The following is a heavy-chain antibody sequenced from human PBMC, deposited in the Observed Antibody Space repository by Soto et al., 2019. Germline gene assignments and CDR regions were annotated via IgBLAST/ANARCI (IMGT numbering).Heavy chain of an antibody. CDR1: GFTLSGYA. CDR3: ARRARPDFYYMDV. Sequence: EVQLAESGGGLAQPGGSLRLSCAASGFTLSGYAMDWVRQAPGKGLEYVSGISSNGVGTYYANFVQGRFTISRDNSKNTVYLQMGSLRPEDMAVYYCARRARPDFYYMDVWCKGTTVSVS. CDR2: ISSNGVGT. J-gene: IGHJ6*03. D-gene: IGHD6-6*01. V-gene: IGHV3-64*01.